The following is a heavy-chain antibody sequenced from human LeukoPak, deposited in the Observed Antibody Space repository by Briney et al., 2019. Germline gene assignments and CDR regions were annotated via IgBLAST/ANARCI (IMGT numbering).Heavy chain of an antibody. J-gene: IGHJ6*03. CDR2: ISNGGST. V-gene: IGHV4-61*01. CDR1: GGSISSGTYY. CDR3: ARRGYMDV. Sequence: TSQTLSLTCTVSGGSISSGTYYWSWIRQPPGKGLEWIGYISNGGSTNYNPSLKSRVTISVDTSKNQFSLKLTSVTAADTAVYYCARRGYMDVWGKGTTVTISS.